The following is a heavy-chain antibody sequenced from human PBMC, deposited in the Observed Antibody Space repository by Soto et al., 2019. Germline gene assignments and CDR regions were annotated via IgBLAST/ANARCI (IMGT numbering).Heavy chain of an antibody. V-gene: IGHV5-51*01. CDR3: ARRLLGTRSYYGMDV. J-gene: IGHJ6*02. D-gene: IGHD2-15*01. Sequence: PGESLKISXNGSGYSFTSYWIGWVRQMPGKGLEWMGIIYPGDSDTRYSPSFQGQVTISADKSISTAYLQWSSLKASDTAMYYCARRLLGTRSYYGMDVWGQGTTVTVPS. CDR2: IYPGDSDT. CDR1: GYSFTSYW.